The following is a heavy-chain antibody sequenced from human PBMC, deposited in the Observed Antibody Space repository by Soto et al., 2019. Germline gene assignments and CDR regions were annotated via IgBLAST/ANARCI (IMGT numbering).Heavy chain of an antibody. J-gene: IGHJ3*01. Sequence: GGYLRLCSADSGFSSNEDWASLVRQAPGQGLECVGRIKRSIDGATTDYAQPVNGRFTVFRDDSKNTLYLQMNSLKTEISAMYLCVKENYYDTTGPDQGVFDVWGQGTMVTVSS. D-gene: IGHD3-22*01. CDR2: IKRSIDGATT. CDR3: VKENYYDTTGPDQGVFDV. V-gene: IGHV3-15*01. CDR1: GFSSNEDW.